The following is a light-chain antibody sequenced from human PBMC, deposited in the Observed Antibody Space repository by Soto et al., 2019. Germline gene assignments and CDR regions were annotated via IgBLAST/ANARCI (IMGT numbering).Light chain of an antibody. J-gene: IGKJ2*01. Sequence: AIRMTQSPSSLSASTGDRVTITCRASQGISSYLAWYQQKPGKAPKLLIYAASTLQSVLPSRFSGSGSGTDFTLTISCLQTEDFATYYCQPYYSYPPYTFGQGTKLQ. CDR1: QGISSY. CDR3: QPYYSYPPYT. CDR2: AAS. V-gene: IGKV1-8*01.